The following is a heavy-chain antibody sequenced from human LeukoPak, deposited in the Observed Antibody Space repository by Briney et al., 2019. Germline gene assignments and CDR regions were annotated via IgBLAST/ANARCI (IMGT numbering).Heavy chain of an antibody. V-gene: IGHV4-30-2*01. D-gene: IGHD5-18*01. Sequence: SETLSLTCTVSGGSISSGGYYWSWIRQPPGKGLEWIGYIYHSGSTYYNPSLKSRVTISVDTSKNQFSLKLSSVTAADTAVYYCARDVYSYAPYNWFDPWGQGTLVTVSS. CDR3: ARDVYSYAPYNWFDP. CDR2: IYHSGST. CDR1: GGSISSGGYY. J-gene: IGHJ5*02.